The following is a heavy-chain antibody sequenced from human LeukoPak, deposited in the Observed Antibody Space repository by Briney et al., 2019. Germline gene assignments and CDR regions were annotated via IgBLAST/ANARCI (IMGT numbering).Heavy chain of an antibody. CDR1: GFTFRDYY. V-gene: IGHV3-11*01. CDR2: ISSRGTTT. CDR3: ARDRGSNNYFDQ. J-gene: IGHJ4*02. D-gene: IGHD2-2*01. Sequence: PGGSLRLSCLAPGFTFRDYYMTWIRQAPGKGLEWISFISSRGTTTDYADSVKGRFTISRDNANSTLFLQMNSLRAEDTAVYYCARDRGSNNYFDQWGQGTLVTVSS.